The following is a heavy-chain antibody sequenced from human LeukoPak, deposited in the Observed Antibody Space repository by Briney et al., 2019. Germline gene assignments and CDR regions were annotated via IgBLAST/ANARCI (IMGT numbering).Heavy chain of an antibody. D-gene: IGHD6-19*01. CDR2: MSYDGFSI. CDR3: AREGGSSGHAGYFDY. Sequence: GGSLRLSCAASGFTFSSSVMHWVRQAPGKGLEWVALMSYDGFSIQYADSVKGRFTIYREDSKNMMFLQMDGLRAEDTAVYYCAREGGSSGHAGYFDYWGQGTPVTVSS. V-gene: IGHV3-30*03. CDR1: GFTFSSSV. J-gene: IGHJ4*02.